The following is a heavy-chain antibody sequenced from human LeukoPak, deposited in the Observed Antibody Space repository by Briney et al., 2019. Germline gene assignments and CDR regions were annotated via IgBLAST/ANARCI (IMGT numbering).Heavy chain of an antibody. V-gene: IGHV3-74*01. CDR1: GFTFNNNW. CDR3: ARDLNWSQVDY. Sequence: GGSLRLSCAASGFTFNNNWMHWVRQTPGKGLMWVSRINIDGSVTTYADSVKGRFTISRDNAKNTLYLQMNSLRAEDTAVYYCARDLNWSQVDYWGQGALVTVSS. D-gene: IGHD1-1*01. CDR2: INIDGSVT. J-gene: IGHJ4*02.